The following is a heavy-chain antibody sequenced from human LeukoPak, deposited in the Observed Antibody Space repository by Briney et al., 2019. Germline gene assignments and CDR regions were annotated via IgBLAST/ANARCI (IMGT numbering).Heavy chain of an antibody. V-gene: IGHV4-59*01. D-gene: IGHD3-10*01. CDR3: ARAHRSYGSESASFDY. CDR1: GGSISSYY. J-gene: IGHJ4*02. Sequence: PSETLSLTCTVSGGSISSYYWSWIRQPPGKGLEWIGYIYYSGSTNYNPSLKSRVTISVDTSKNQFSLKLSSVTAADTAVYYCARAHRSYGSESASFDYWGQGTLVTVSS. CDR2: IYYSGST.